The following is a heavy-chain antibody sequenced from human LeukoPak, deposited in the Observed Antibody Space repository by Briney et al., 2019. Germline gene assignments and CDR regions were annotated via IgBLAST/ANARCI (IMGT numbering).Heavy chain of an antibody. D-gene: IGHD3-3*01. J-gene: IGHJ4*02. CDR1: GFTFTDFG. CDR2: ISAYSGDT. Sequence: GSVKGSCKTSGFTFTDFGMSWVRQAPGQGLEWMGWISAYSGDTNYAHNLQGRVTMTTDTSTSTAYMELRSLRSDDTAMYYCARGRPSDFWGQGTLVTVSS. V-gene: IGHV1-18*01. CDR3: ARGRPSDF.